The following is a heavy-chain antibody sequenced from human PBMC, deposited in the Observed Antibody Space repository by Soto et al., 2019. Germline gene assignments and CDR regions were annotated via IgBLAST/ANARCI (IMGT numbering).Heavy chain of an antibody. V-gene: IGHV1-69*06. D-gene: IGHD6-13*01. Sequence: QVQLVQSGAEVKKPGSSVKVSCKASGGTFSSYAINWVRQAPGQGLEWMGGIIPIFGTANYAQKFQGRVTITADKSTSTAYMELSSLRSEDTAVYYCARAGQGGRQQLVPFDYWGQGTLVTVSS. CDR1: GGTFSSYA. CDR3: ARAGQGGRQQLVPFDY. CDR2: IIPIFGTA. J-gene: IGHJ4*02.